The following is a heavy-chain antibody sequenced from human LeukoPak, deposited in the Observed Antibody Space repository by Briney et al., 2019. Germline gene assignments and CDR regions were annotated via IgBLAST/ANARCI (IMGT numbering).Heavy chain of an antibody. J-gene: IGHJ4*02. CDR3: ARDCSSGWSDEYFDN. CDR1: GGSITINSDY. CDR2: IYHGGST. Sequence: SETLSLTCTVSGGSITINSDYWGGIRQSPEKGLEWIGSIYHGGSTYYNPSLKSRATISIDTSKNQFSLKLRSVTAADTAVYYCARDCSSGWSDEYFDNWGQGTLVTVSA. V-gene: IGHV4-39*07. D-gene: IGHD6-19*01.